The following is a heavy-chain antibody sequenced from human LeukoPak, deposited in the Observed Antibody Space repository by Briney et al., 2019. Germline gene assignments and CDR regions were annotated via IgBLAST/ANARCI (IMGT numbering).Heavy chain of an antibody. CDR1: GGSISSYY. D-gene: IGHD6-6*01. J-gene: IGHJ4*02. V-gene: IGHV4-39*01. CDR2: IYYSGNT. Sequence: SETLSLTCTVSGGSISSYYWGWIRQPPGKGLEWIGSIYYSGNTYYNPSLKSRVTISVDTSKNQFSLKLSSVTAADTTVYYCARHSFPEYSSSFNYFDYWGQGTLVTVSS. CDR3: ARHSFPEYSSSFNYFDY.